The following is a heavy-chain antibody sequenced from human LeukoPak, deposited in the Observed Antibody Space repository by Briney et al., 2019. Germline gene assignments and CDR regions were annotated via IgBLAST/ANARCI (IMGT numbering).Heavy chain of an antibody. CDR3: ARGVTARGFYYYMDI. V-gene: IGHV1-2*02. CDR2: INPHSGGT. D-gene: IGHD2-21*02. Sequence: ASVKVSCKASGYTFTGYYIQWVRQAPGQGLEWMGWINPHSGGTNYAQEFQGRVTMTRDTSISTAYMELSSLRPDDAAVYSCARGVTARGFYYYMDIWGNGTTVTISS. J-gene: IGHJ6*03. CDR1: GYTFTGYY.